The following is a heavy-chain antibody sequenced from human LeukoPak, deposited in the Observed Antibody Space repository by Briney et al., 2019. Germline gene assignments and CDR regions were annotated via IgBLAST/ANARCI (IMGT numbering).Heavy chain of an antibody. CDR1: GFTFSSYA. D-gene: IGHD3-22*01. Sequence: GGFLRLSCAASGFTFSSYAMHWVRQAPGKGLEWMAVISYDGSNKYYADSVKGRFTISRDNSKNTLYLQMNSLRAEDTAVYYCARGGLYDSSGYYYSPFDYWGQGTLVTVSS. CDR2: ISYDGSNK. J-gene: IGHJ4*02. CDR3: ARGGLYDSSGYYYSPFDY. V-gene: IGHV3-30-3*01.